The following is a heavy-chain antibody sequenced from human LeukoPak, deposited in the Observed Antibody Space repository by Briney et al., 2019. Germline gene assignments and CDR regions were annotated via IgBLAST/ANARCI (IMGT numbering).Heavy chain of an antibody. D-gene: IGHD3-22*01. CDR2: IYYSGGT. Sequence: SETLSLTCAVYGGSFSGYYWSWIRQPPGKGLKWIGYIYYSGGTDYNPSLKSRVTISVDTSKNQFSLKLSSVTAADTAVYYCARAGSGYSFDIWGQGTMVTVSS. CDR3: ARAGSGYSFDI. V-gene: IGHV4-59*01. CDR1: GGSFSGYY. J-gene: IGHJ3*02.